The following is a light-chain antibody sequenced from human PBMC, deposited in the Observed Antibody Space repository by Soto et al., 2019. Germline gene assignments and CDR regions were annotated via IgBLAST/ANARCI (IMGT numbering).Light chain of an antibody. J-gene: IGKJ4*01. Sequence: DIVLTQSAGTLSLSPGERATLSCRASQSVNSNCLAWYQQKPGQARRLLIHGASSRATGIPDRFSGSGSGTDFTLTISRLEAEDFVMYYCQQYSRSPLTFGGGTKVDIK. V-gene: IGKV3-20*01. CDR1: QSVNSNC. CDR2: GAS. CDR3: QQYSRSPLT.